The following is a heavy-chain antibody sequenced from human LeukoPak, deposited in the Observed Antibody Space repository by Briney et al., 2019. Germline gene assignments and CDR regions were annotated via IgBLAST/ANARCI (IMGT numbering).Heavy chain of an antibody. J-gene: IGHJ4*02. CDR3: ARDGEGATPTDIDY. V-gene: IGHV1-2*02. CDR2: INPNSGGT. CDR1: GYTFTGYY. Sequence: ASVKVSCKASGYTFTGYYMHWVRQAPGQGLEWMGWINPNSGGTNYAQKFQGRVTMTRDTSISTAYMELSRLRSEDTAVYYCARDGEGATPTDIDYWGQGTLVTVSS. D-gene: IGHD1-26*01.